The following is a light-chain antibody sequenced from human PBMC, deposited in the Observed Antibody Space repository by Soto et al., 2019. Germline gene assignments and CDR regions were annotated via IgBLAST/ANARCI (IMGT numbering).Light chain of an antibody. J-gene: IGKJ4*01. V-gene: IGKV1-13*02. CDR2: AAS. CDR1: QGIRSA. CDR3: QQFNSFPVT. Sequence: AIQLTQSPSSLSASVGDRVTLTCRASQGIRSALAWYQRKPGKPPTLLIYAASTLHSGVPSRFSGSGSGTDLTLTISSLQPEDFATYYCQQFNSFPVTFGGGTTVAIK.